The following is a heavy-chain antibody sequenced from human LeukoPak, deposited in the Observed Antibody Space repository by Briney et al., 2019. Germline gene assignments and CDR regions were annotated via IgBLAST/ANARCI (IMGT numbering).Heavy chain of an antibody. CDR2: ISYDGSNK. V-gene: IGHV3-30*18. D-gene: IGHD3-9*01. Sequence: GGSLRLSCAASGFTFSSYGMHGVRQAPGKGLEWVAVISYDGSNKYYADSVKGRFTISRDNSKNTLYLQMNSLRAEDTAVYYCAKDHYDILTGYPDYWGQGTLVTVSS. CDR1: GFTFSSYG. CDR3: AKDHYDILTGYPDY. J-gene: IGHJ4*02.